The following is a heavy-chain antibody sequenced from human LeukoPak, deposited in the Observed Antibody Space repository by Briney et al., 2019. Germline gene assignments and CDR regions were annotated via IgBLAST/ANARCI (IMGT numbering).Heavy chain of an antibody. Sequence: GGSLRLSCTTSGFTFGNYAMSWVRQAPGKGLGWVSAIRAGGGKTYYADSVKGRFTISRDNSNNTLYLQMDSLRGDDAAVYYCAKERFGSGSPYYSDYWGQGTLVTVSS. CDR3: AKERFGSGSPYYSDY. J-gene: IGHJ4*02. CDR1: GFTFGNYA. D-gene: IGHD3-10*01. V-gene: IGHV3-23*01. CDR2: IRAGGGKT.